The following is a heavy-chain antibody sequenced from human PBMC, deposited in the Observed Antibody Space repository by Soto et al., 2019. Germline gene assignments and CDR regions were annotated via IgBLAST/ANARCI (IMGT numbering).Heavy chain of an antibody. J-gene: IGHJ5*02. Sequence: QVQLQQWGAGLLKPSETLSLTYAVYGGSFSGYYWSWIRQPPGKGLEWIGEINHSGSTNYNPSLKRRVTISVDTSKNQFSLKLSSVTAADTAVYYCARARYYDILTGYYKEENWFDPWGQGTLVTVSS. V-gene: IGHV4-34*01. CDR1: GGSFSGYY. D-gene: IGHD3-9*01. CDR2: INHSGST. CDR3: ARARYYDILTGYYKEENWFDP.